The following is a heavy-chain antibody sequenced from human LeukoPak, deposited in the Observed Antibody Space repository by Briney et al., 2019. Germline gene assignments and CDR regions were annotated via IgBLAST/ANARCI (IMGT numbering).Heavy chain of an antibody. J-gene: IGHJ4*02. CDR1: GFTFSSYW. CDR3: ARISCSRSSCYGVYDY. CDR2: IRQDGSEK. Sequence: GGSLRLSCAASGFTFSSYWMTWVRQAPGKGLEWVANIRQDGSEKYHVDSVKGRFTISRDNAKNSVYLQMSSLRAEDTAVYYCARISCSRSSCYGVYDYWGQGSLVTVSS. V-gene: IGHV3-7*01. D-gene: IGHD2-15*01.